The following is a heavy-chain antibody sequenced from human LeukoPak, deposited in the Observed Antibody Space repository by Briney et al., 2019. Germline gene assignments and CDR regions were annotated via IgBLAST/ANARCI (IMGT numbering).Heavy chain of an antibody. CDR1: GGSISSYY. CDR2: IYYSGST. J-gene: IGHJ3*02. D-gene: IGHD1-26*01. Sequence: SETLSLTCTVSGGSISSYYWSWIRQPPGKGLEYIGYIYYSGSTNYNPSLQSRVTISVDTSKNQFSLKLGSVTAADTAVYYCARMSFSGNYPDGFDIWGPGKMVTVSS. CDR3: ARMSFSGNYPDGFDI. V-gene: IGHV4-59*01.